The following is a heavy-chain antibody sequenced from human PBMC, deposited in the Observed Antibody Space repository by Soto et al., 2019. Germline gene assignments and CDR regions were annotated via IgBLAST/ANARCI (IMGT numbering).Heavy chain of an antibody. J-gene: IGHJ4*02. V-gene: IGHV1-18*01. CDR3: ARGAPLDY. CDR1: GYTFTSYG. CDR2: LNPYYGNT. Sequence: QVHLVQSGGEVKKPGASVKVSFKASGYTFTSYGINWVRQAPGQGLEWMGWLNPYYGNTNYAQNLQGRVTMTTDTSTSTVYMELRSLRYDDTAVYYCARGAPLDYWGQGTLVTVSS.